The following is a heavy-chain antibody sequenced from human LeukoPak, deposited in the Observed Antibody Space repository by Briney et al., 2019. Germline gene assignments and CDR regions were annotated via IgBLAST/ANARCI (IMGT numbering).Heavy chain of an antibody. D-gene: IGHD1-26*01. Sequence: ASVKVSCKASGYTFTSYDINWVRQATGQGLEWMGWMNPNSGNTGYAQKFQGRVTMTRNTSISTAYMELSSLRSEDTAVYYCAEGSGSYPYNWFDPWGQGTLVTVSS. CDR3: AEGSGSYPYNWFDP. CDR2: MNPNSGNT. CDR1: GYTFTSYD. J-gene: IGHJ5*02. V-gene: IGHV1-8*01.